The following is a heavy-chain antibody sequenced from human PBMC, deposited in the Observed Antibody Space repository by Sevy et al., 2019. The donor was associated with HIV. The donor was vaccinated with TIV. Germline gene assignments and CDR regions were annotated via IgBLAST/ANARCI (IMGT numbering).Heavy chain of an antibody. CDR2: IRYDGSNE. CDR3: AKDRKVLLVVYAIPFDALHI. CDR1: GFTFSNYG. Sequence: GGSLRLSCAASGFTFSNYGIHWVRQAPGKGLEWVAFIRYDGSNEYYVDSVKGRFTISRDNSKSTLYLQMNSLSAEDTPVYYCAKDRKVLLVVYAIPFDALHIWGQGTMVTVSS. V-gene: IGHV3-30*02. J-gene: IGHJ3*02. D-gene: IGHD2-8*02.